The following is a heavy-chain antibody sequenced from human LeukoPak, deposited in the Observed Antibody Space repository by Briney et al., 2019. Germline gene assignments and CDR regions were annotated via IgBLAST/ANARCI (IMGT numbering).Heavy chain of an antibody. J-gene: IGHJ5*02. CDR3: ATSLGIPNWFDP. Sequence: SETLSLTCTVSGGSISSNSYYWVWIRQPPGKGRDGIGSIYYSGSTYYNPSLKSRLTISVDTSKNQFSLKLSSVTAADTAVYYCATSLGIPNWFDPWGQGTLVTVSS. V-gene: IGHV4-39*01. D-gene: IGHD7-27*01. CDR1: GGSISSNSYY. CDR2: IYYSGST.